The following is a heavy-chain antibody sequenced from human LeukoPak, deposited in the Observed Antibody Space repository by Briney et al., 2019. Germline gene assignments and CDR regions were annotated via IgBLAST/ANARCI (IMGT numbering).Heavy chain of an antibody. J-gene: IGHJ4*02. Sequence: SETLSLTCTVSGGSIGSSSYYWGWIRQPPGKGLEWIGSIYYSGSTYYNPSLESRVTISVDTSKNQFSLKLSSVTAADTAVYYCARGDDYYDSSGYYDYWGQGTLVTVSS. CDR2: IYYSGST. CDR1: GGSIGSSSYY. CDR3: ARGDDYYDSSGYYDY. V-gene: IGHV4-39*01. D-gene: IGHD3-22*01.